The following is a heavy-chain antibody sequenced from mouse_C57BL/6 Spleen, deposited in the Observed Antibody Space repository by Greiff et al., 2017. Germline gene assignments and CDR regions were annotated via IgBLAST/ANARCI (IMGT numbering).Heavy chain of an antibody. Sequence: VQLQQSGAELVMPGASVKLSCKASGYTFTSYWMHWVKQRPGQGLEWIGELDPSDSYTNYNQKFKGKSTLTVDQSSSAADMQLSSLTSEDSAVYYCARFYGKGDWYFDVWGTGTTVTVSS. D-gene: IGHD2-1*01. V-gene: IGHV1-69*01. CDR2: LDPSDSYT. CDR3: ARFYGKGDWYFDV. CDR1: GYTFTSYW. J-gene: IGHJ1*03.